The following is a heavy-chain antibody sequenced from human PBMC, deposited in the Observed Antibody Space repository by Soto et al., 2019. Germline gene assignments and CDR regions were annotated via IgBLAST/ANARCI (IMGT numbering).Heavy chain of an antibody. Sequence: ASVKVSCKASGYTFTSYGISWVRQAPGQGLEWMGWISAYNGNTNYAQKLQGRVTMTTDTSTSTAYMELRSLRSDDTAVYYCASVYFDWSKDAFAIWGQGTMVTVSS. CDR3: ASVYFDWSKDAFAI. V-gene: IGHV1-18*01. CDR1: GYTFTSYG. CDR2: ISAYNGNT. D-gene: IGHD3-9*01. J-gene: IGHJ3*02.